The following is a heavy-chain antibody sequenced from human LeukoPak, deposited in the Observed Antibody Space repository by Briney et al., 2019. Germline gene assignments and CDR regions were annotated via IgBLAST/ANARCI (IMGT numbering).Heavy chain of an antibody. Sequence: GGSLRLSCAASGFTFSSYGMSWVRQAPGKGLEWVSAISGSGGSTYYADSVKGRFTISRDNSKNTLYLQMNSLRAEDTAVYYCARSGKYCSGGSCRNFDYWGQGTLVTVSS. J-gene: IGHJ4*02. V-gene: IGHV3-23*01. CDR2: ISGSGGST. CDR1: GFTFSSYG. CDR3: ARSGKYCSGGSCRNFDY. D-gene: IGHD2-15*01.